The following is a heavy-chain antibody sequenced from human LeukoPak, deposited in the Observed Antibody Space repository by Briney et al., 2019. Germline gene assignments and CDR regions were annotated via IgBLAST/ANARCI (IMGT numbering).Heavy chain of an antibody. CDR3: AKDRGVHYYGSERGLFNWFDP. CDR2: ISGGGGST. Sequence: PGGSLRLSCAASGFTLSSYAMSWVRQAPGKGLEWVSAISGGGGSTYYADSVKGRFTISRDNSKNTLYLQMNSLRAEDTAVYYCAKDRGVHYYGSERGLFNWFDPWGQGTLVTVSS. V-gene: IGHV3-23*01. J-gene: IGHJ5*02. CDR1: GFTLSSYA. D-gene: IGHD3-10*01.